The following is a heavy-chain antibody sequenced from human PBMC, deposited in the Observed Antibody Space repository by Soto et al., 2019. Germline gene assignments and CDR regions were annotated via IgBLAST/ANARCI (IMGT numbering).Heavy chain of an antibody. CDR3: ARDRVLAGIGEVDY. Sequence: VQLVESGGGVVQPGGSLRLSCAASGFTFSNSAMHWVRQAPGKGLEWVAVISFDGNNKYYVDSVKGRFTISRDNSKNTLYLQMNSLRAEDTAVYYCARDRVLAGIGEVDYWGQGTLVTVSS. CDR2: ISFDGNNK. CDR1: GFTFSNSA. J-gene: IGHJ4*02. D-gene: IGHD6-19*01. V-gene: IGHV3-30-3*01.